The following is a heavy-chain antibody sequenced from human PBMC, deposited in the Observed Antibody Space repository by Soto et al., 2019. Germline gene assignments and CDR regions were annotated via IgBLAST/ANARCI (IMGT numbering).Heavy chain of an antibody. CDR1: GYTFTSYA. V-gene: IGHV1-3*01. CDR3: ARDFAGGLSDAFDL. J-gene: IGHJ3*01. CDR2: INAGNGHT. Sequence: QVQLVQSGAELKKPGASGKVSCKASGYTFTSYALHWVRQAPGQRREWMGWINAGNGHTKYSREFRDRLTLTMDTSASTAYMELRSLKSADTAVFYCARDFAGGLSDAFDLWGQGTMVTVSS. D-gene: IGHD5-12*01.